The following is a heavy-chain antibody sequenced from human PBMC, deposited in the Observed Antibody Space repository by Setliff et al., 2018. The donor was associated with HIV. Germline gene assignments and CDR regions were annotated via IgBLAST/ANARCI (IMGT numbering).Heavy chain of an antibody. CDR3: ARAKTSGTYYGWSD. Sequence: GESLRLSCAASGFTFSDYYMTWIRQAPGKGLEWISYISNSRTTTSYADSVKGRFTISRDNAENSLYLQMNSLRAEDTAVYYCARAKTSGTYYGWSDWGQGTLVTVSS. CDR1: GFTFSDYY. CDR2: ISNSRTTT. J-gene: IGHJ4*02. V-gene: IGHV3-11*01. D-gene: IGHD1-26*01.